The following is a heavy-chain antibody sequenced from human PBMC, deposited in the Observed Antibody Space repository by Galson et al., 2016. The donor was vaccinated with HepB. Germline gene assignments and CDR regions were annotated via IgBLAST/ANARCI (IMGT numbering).Heavy chain of an antibody. CDR3: ARYRVNSTGWPRSDGPFEI. J-gene: IGHJ3*02. CDR2: ISAYSGDT. D-gene: IGHD2/OR15-2a*01. CDR1: GYSFITYG. V-gene: IGHV1-18*01. Sequence: SVKVSCKASGYSFITYGITWVRQVPGQGLEWVGWISAYSGDTNSAQTFRGRVIMTADTSTTPAYMELRSLTADDTAMYYCARYRVNSTGWPRSDGPFEIWGQGTMVTVSA.